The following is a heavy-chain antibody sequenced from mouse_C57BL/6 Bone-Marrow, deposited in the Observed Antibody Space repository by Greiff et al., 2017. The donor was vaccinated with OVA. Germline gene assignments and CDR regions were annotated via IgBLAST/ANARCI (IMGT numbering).Heavy chain of an antibody. V-gene: IGHV1-62-2*01. J-gene: IGHJ1*03. CDR3: ARHEGNPYRYDWYFDV. D-gene: IGHD2-12*01. Sequence: VKLQESGAELVKPGASVKLSCKASGYTFTEYTIHWVKQRSGQGLEWIGWFYPGSGSIKYNEKFKDKATLTADKSSSTVYMELSRLTSEDSAVCFCARHEGNPYRYDWYFDVWGTGTTVTVSS. CDR2: FYPGSGSI. CDR1: GYTFTEYT.